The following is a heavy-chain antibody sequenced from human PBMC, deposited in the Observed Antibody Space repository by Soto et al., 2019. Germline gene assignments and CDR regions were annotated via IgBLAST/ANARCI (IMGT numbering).Heavy chain of an antibody. D-gene: IGHD2-15*01. CDR3: ARGGFIATPPEH. CDR2: IHPGDSVT. CDR1: GYXFGGYL. V-gene: IGHV5-51*01. Sequence: EXLKIYCKCSGYXFGGYLLVWVRQMPGKGLEWMGIIHPGDSVTRYSPSFKGQVTIAADMSINTAYLQWSRLKSSDTARYYCARGGFIATPPEHWGQGNQLTVSP. J-gene: IGHJ4*02.